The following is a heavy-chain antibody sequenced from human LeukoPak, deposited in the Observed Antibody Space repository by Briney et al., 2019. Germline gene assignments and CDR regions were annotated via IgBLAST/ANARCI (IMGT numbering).Heavy chain of an antibody. D-gene: IGHD6-19*01. CDR1: GFTFSSYA. CDR2: ISGSGGST. Sequence: GGSLRLSCAASGFTFSSYAMSWVRQAPWKGLEWVSAISGSGGSTYSADSVKGRFTISRDNSKNTLYLQMNSLRAEDTAVYYCAKDLGVGKAGTEAFDIWGQGTMVTVSS. J-gene: IGHJ3*02. V-gene: IGHV3-23*01. CDR3: AKDLGVGKAGTEAFDI.